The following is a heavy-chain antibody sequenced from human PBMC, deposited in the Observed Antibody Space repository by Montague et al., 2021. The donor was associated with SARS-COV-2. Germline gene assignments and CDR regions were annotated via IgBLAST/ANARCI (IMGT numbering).Heavy chain of an antibody. J-gene: IGHJ5*02. CDR2: TSYDGSNK. CDR3: ARDGREGLLWFGELLFGWFDP. CDR1: GFTFSSYA. V-gene: IGHV3-30*04. Sequence: SLSLSWSASGFTFSSYAMHWVRQAPGKGLEWVAVTSYDGSNKYYADSVKGRFTISRDNSKNTLYLQMNSLRAEDTAVYYCARDGREGLLWFGELLFGWFDPWGQGTLVTVSS. D-gene: IGHD3-10*01.